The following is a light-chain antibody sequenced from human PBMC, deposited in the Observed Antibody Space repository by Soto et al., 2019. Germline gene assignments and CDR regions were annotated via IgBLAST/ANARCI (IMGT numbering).Light chain of an antibody. J-gene: IGKJ4*01. V-gene: IGKV3-11*01. CDR1: QSVSSY. Sequence: EIVLTQSPAPLSLSPGERATLSCRSSQSVSSYLAWYQQKPGQAPRLLIYDASNRATGIPARFSGSGSGTDLTLTISSLEPEDFAVYYCQQRSNWPLTFGGGTKVEIK. CDR3: QQRSNWPLT. CDR2: DAS.